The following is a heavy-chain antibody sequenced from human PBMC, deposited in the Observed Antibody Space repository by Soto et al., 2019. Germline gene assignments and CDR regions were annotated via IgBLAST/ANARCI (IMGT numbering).Heavy chain of an antibody. CDR2: ISYDGSNK. CDR3: ASSRASSSSWYREDYYGMDV. Sequence: GGSLRLSCAASGFTFSSYAMHWVRQAPGKGLEWVAVISYDGSNKYYADSVKGRFTISRDNSKNTLYLQMNSLRAEDTAVYYCASSRASSSSWYREDYYGMDVWGQGTTVTVSS. J-gene: IGHJ6*02. V-gene: IGHV3-30-3*01. D-gene: IGHD6-13*01. CDR1: GFTFSSYA.